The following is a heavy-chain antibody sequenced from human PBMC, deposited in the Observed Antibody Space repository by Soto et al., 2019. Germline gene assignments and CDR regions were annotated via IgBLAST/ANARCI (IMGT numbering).Heavy chain of an antibody. Sequence: ASVKVSCKASGYTFTGYYMHWVRQAPGQGLEWMGWINPNSGGTNYAQKFQGWVTMTRDTSISTAYMELSRLRSDDTAVYYCAREYTYFTGSSIAARPFDYWGQGTLVTVSS. CDR1: GYTFTGYY. CDR3: AREYTYFTGSSIAARPFDY. V-gene: IGHV1-2*04. D-gene: IGHD6-6*01. J-gene: IGHJ4*02. CDR2: INPNSGGT.